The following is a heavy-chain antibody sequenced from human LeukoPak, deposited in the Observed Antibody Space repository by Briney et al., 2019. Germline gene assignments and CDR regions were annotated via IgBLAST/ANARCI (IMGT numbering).Heavy chain of an antibody. CDR3: ARGSTTSTYYYGSGKRRYYGMDV. D-gene: IGHD3-10*01. V-gene: IGHV1-8*01. CDR1: GYTFTSYD. Sequence: ASVKVSCKASGYTFTSYDINWVRQATGQGLEWMGWMNPNSGNTGYAQKFQGRVTMTRNTSISTAYMELSSLRSEDTAVYYCARGSTTSTYYYGSGKRRYYGMDVWGQGTTVTVSS. CDR2: MNPNSGNT. J-gene: IGHJ6*02.